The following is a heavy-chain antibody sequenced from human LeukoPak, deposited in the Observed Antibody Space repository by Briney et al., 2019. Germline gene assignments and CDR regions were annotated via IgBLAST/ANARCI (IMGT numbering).Heavy chain of an antibody. CDR3: ARGPYGDYRYYCYYMDV. V-gene: IGHV4-34*01. CDR2: INHSGST. Sequence: PSETLSLTCAVYGGSFSGYYWSWIRQPPGKGLEWIGEINHSGSTNYNPSLKSRVTISVDTSKNQFSLKLSSVTAADTAVYYCARGPYGDYRYYCYYMDVWGKGTTVTVSS. D-gene: IGHD4-17*01. J-gene: IGHJ6*03. CDR1: GGSFSGYY.